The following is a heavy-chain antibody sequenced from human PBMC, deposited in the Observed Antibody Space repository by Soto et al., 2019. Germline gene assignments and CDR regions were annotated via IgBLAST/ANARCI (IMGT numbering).Heavy chain of an antibody. CDR1: GFAFSSYW. V-gene: IGHV3-74*01. J-gene: IGHJ4*02. CDR2: INSDGSTT. CDR3: ARVGQGRYYFDY. Sequence: EVHLVESGGGSVQPGGSLRVSCGGSGFAFSSYWIHWVRQVPGKGLVWVSRINSDGSTTSYADSVRGRFTISRDNAKDTLYLQMNSLRAEDTALYYCARVGQGRYYFDYWGQGTLVTVSS.